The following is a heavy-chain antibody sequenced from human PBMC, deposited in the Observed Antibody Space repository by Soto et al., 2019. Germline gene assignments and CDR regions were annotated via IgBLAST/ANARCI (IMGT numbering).Heavy chain of an antibody. D-gene: IGHD3-3*01. CDR3: AKVNTIFGVESYYYGMDV. CDR1: GFTFSSYA. V-gene: IGHV3-23*01. CDR2: IGGLTDST. Sequence: GGSLRLSCAASGFTFSSYAMTWVRQAPGKGLEWISTIGGLTDSTYYAESVKGRFTISRDNSRNTLYLQLNSLSAEDTAIYYCAKVNTIFGVESYYYGMDVWGQGTSVTVS. J-gene: IGHJ6*02.